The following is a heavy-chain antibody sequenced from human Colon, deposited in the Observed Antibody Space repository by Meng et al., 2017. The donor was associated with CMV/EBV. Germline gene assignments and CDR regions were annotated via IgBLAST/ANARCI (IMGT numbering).Heavy chain of an antibody. CDR2: ILSKTNGETT. CDR1: GFTFGNTW. CDR3: TSHGQRGY. Sequence: EVQLVESGGGLVKPGGSLRLSCAASGFTFGNTWMSWVRQAPGKGLEWVGRILSKTNGETTDYAAPVKGRFTISRDDSKNTLYLQMNSLKIEDTAVYYCTSHGQRGYWGQGTLVTVSS. J-gene: IGHJ4*02. D-gene: IGHD5-24*01. V-gene: IGHV3-15*01.